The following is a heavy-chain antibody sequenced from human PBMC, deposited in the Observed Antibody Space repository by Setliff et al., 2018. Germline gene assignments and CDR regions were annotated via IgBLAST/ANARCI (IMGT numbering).Heavy chain of an antibody. D-gene: IGHD3-3*01. Sequence: SETLSLTCGVSGFSLSNGYYWGWIRQSPGKGLEWIGSVSFFGSAYYNPSLQSRGAISLDTSRNQFSLKLSSVTAADTAVYYCRFWSGYYKNDYWGQGTLVTVSS. J-gene: IGHJ4*01. CDR1: GFSLSNGYY. V-gene: IGHV4-38-2*01. CDR2: VSFFGSA. CDR3: RFWSGYYKNDY.